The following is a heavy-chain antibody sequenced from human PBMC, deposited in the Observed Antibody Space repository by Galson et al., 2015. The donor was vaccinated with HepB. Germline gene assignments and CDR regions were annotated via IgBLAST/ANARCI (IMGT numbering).Heavy chain of an antibody. J-gene: IGHJ3*02. Sequence: ETLSLTCAVSGGSISSSNWWSWVRQPPGKGLEWIGEIYHSGSTNYNPSLKSRVTISVDKSKNQFSLKLSSVTAADTAVYYCARDHYDSSGYGLIEAFDIWGQGTMVTVSS. CDR3: ARDHYDSSGYGLIEAFDI. V-gene: IGHV4-4*02. D-gene: IGHD3-22*01. CDR2: IYHSGST. CDR1: GGSISSSNW.